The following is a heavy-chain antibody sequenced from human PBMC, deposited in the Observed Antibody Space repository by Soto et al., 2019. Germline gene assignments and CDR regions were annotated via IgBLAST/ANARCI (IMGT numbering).Heavy chain of an antibody. CDR3: ARGEIAVANRVGLDV. CDR1: GGAFRSYT. V-gene: IGHV1-69*06. CDR2: ITPIFDAA. Sequence: QVQLVQSGAEVKKPGPSVKVSCKASGGAFRSYTISWVRQAPGQGLEWMGGITPIFDAANYAQKFEGRVTISANKSTPTTYMELCNLTAEDTAVYYCARGEIAVANRVGLDVWGQGTKVIVSS. J-gene: IGHJ6*02. D-gene: IGHD6-19*01.